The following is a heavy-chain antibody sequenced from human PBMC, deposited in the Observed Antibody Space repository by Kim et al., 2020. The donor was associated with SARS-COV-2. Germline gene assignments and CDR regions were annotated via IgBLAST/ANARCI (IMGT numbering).Heavy chain of an antibody. Sequence: SETLSLTCGVYGGSFSGYYWSWIRQPPGKGLEWIGEINHSGSTNYNPSLKSRVTISVDTSKNQFSLKLSSVTAADTAVYYCARGGVPLYNWNPMRAFDIWGQGTMVTVSS. D-gene: IGHD1-20*01. J-gene: IGHJ3*02. V-gene: IGHV4-34*01. CDR3: ARGGVPLYNWNPMRAFDI. CDR2: INHSGST. CDR1: GGSFSGYY.